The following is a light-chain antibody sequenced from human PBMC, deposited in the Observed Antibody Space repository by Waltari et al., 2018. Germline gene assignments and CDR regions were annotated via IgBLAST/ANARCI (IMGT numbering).Light chain of an antibody. Sequence: SPLPPPRSASGSPGQSVTIPSTGTSSDVVGYNYVSWYQQHPSKAPKLWIYDVSKRPSGVPDRCSGSKAGNAASLFSARLQAEDDADYYCCSQPGNYAVVFCGGNNLTAL. V-gene: IGLV2-11*01. CDR3: CSQPGNYAVV. CDR1: SSDVVGYNY. J-gene: IGLJ2*01. CDR2: DVS.